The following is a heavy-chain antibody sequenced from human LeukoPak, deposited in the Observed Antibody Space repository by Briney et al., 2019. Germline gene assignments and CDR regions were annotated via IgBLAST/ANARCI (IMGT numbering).Heavy chain of an antibody. Sequence: GGSLRLSCAASGFTFSDYYMSWIRQAPGKGPEWVSYSSTSGSSTNYADSVKGRFTISRDNAKNSLYLQMDRLRAEDTAVYYCARVPGRYAFDFWGQGTMVTVSS. J-gene: IGHJ3*01. CDR1: GFTFSDYY. CDR3: ARVPGRYAFDF. CDR2: SSTSGSST. D-gene: IGHD2-15*01. V-gene: IGHV3-11*03.